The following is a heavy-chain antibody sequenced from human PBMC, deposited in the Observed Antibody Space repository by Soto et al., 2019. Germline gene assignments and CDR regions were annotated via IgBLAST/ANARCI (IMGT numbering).Heavy chain of an antibody. J-gene: IGHJ4*02. Sequence: EVQLVESGGGLVKPGGSLSLSCAAPGFPFGSFRLNWVGRPPGRGLEGSSPIGSSSSYIYYADSGKGRFPLSRDNAKNSLYLQMNSLRAEDTAVYYCARDGETNYGVTPFDYWGQGTLVTVSS. CDR2: IGSSSSYI. CDR3: ARDGETNYGVTPFDY. V-gene: IGHV3-21*01. D-gene: IGHD4-17*01. CDR1: GFPFGSFR.